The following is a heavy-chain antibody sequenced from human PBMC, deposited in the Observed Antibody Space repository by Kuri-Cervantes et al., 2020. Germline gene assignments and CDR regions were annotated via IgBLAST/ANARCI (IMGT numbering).Heavy chain of an antibody. CDR2: INTNTGNP. D-gene: IGHD3-10*01. Sequence: ASVKVSCKASGYTFTSYAMNWVRQAPGQGLEWMGWINTNTGNPTYAQGFTGRFVFSLDTSVSTAYLQISSLKAEDTAVYYCARGPTSRGQPLGTHYYYYYMDVWGKGTTVTVSS. V-gene: IGHV7-4-1*02. CDR3: ARGPTSRGQPLGTHYYYYYMDV. J-gene: IGHJ6*03. CDR1: GYTFTSYA.